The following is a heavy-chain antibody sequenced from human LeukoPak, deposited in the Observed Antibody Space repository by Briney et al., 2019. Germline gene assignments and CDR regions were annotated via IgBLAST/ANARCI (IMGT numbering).Heavy chain of an antibody. Sequence: ASVKVSCKASGGTFSSYDISWVRQAPGQGLEWMGGIIPIFGTANYAQKFQGRVTITADESTSTAYMELSSLRSEDTAVYYCARGVSGYYYVGFDYWGQGTLVTVSS. CDR3: ARGVSGYYYVGFDY. V-gene: IGHV1-69*13. J-gene: IGHJ4*02. CDR2: IIPIFGTA. D-gene: IGHD3-22*01. CDR1: GGTFSSYD.